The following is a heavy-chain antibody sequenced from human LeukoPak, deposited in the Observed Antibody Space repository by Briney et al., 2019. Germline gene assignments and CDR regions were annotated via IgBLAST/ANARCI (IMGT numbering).Heavy chain of an antibody. Sequence: PGRSLRLSCAASGFTFDDYAMHWVRQAPGKGLEWVSGISWNSGSIGYADSVKGRFTISRDNAKNSLYLQMNNLRAEDTAVYYCARDRVWTVLYWGQGTLVTVSS. CDR1: GFTFDDYA. V-gene: IGHV3-9*01. CDR2: ISWNSGSI. J-gene: IGHJ4*02. D-gene: IGHD6-13*01. CDR3: ARDRVWTVLY.